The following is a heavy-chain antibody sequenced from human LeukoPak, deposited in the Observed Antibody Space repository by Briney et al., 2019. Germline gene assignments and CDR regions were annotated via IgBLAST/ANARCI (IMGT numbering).Heavy chain of an antibody. J-gene: IGHJ4*02. CDR3: AKDGVKGDILTGYMYIDY. CDR1: GFTFSTYA. CDR2: ISYDGSNK. V-gene: IGHV3-30*18. Sequence: PGGSLRLSCAASGFTFSTYAMHWVRQAPGKGLEWVAIISYDGSNKYYADSVKGRFTISRDNSKNTLYLQMNSLRAEDTAVYYCAKDGVKGDILTGYMYIDYWGQGTLVTVSS. D-gene: IGHD3-9*01.